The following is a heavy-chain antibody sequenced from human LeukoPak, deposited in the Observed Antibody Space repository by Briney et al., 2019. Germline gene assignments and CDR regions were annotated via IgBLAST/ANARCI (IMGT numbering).Heavy chain of an antibody. Sequence: SQTISLTCAISGDSVSSNSATWNWIRQSPSRGLEWLGRTYYRSKWYNDYAASVESRITIKPDTSKNQFSLQLNSVTPEDTAVYYCARDGMAVAVGYFDLWGRGTLVTVSS. J-gene: IGHJ2*01. CDR1: GDSVSSNSAT. V-gene: IGHV6-1*01. D-gene: IGHD6-19*01. CDR3: ARDGMAVAVGYFDL. CDR2: TYYRSKWYN.